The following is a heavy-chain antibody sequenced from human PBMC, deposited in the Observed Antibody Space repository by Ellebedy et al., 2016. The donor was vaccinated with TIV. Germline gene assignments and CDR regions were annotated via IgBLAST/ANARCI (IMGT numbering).Heavy chain of an antibody. V-gene: IGHV4-31*03. Sequence: MPSETLSLTCTVSGGSISTGGYSSPCIRQPPGKGLDWIGYIYYSGSTCYNPSLKTRLTISVDTSKNQFSLKLTSVTAADTAVYYCARGYNWFDPWGQGTLVTVSS. CDR1: GGSISTGGYS. CDR3: ARGYNWFDP. J-gene: IGHJ5*02. CDR2: IYYSGST.